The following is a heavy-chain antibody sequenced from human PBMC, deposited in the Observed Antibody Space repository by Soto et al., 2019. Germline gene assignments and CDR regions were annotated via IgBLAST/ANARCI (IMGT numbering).Heavy chain of an antibody. CDR2: MYPGDSDT. D-gene: IGHD2-15*01. Sequence: HGESLKISCKGSVYSFNSYWIGWVRQMRGKGLVGMGIMYPGDSDTRYRPSFQGQVTISADTSISTAYVQWSSLKASDTATYYCALWLLLWRGYGMDVWAQGTMVTVSS. CDR1: VYSFNSYW. CDR3: ALWLLLWRGYGMDV. V-gene: IGHV5-51*01. J-gene: IGHJ6*02.